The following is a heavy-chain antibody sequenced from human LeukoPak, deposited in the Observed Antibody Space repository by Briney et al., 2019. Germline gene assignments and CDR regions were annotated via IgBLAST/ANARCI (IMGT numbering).Heavy chain of an antibody. CDR1: GFTFSTYA. D-gene: IGHD5-12*01. Sequence: GGSLRLSCAASGFTFSTYAMSGVRQAPGKGLEWVSVISGSGDSTYYVDSVKGRFTISRDNSKNTLYLQMNSLRAEDTAVYYCAKLRSGWVVATFDYWGQGILVTVSS. J-gene: IGHJ4*02. CDR2: ISGSGDST. V-gene: IGHV3-23*01. CDR3: AKLRSGWVVATFDY.